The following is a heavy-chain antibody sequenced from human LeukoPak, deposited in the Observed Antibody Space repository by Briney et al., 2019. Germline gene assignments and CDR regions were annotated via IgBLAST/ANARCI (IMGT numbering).Heavy chain of an antibody. Sequence: PGGSLRLSCVASGFSFNNVGMSWVRQAPGKGLEWVSSISGTGGSTHYADSVKGRFTISRDNSKNTLYLQINSLRAGDTAVYYCAKSSYYDSSGFYREYYFDYWGQGTLVPVSS. D-gene: IGHD3-22*01. CDR3: AKSSYYDSSGFYREYYFDY. CDR2: ISGTGGST. V-gene: IGHV3-23*01. J-gene: IGHJ4*02. CDR1: GFSFNNVG.